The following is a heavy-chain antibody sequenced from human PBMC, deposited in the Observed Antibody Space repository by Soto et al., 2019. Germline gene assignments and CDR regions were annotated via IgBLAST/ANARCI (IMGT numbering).Heavy chain of an antibody. CDR3: AAGGSGSYYTLDY. Sequence: SVKVSCQASGFSSTSSAVQMVRQARGQRLEWIGWIVVGSGNTNYAQKLKERVTITRDMSTSTAYMELSSLRSEDTAVYYWAAGGSGSYYTLDYWGQGTLVTGSS. V-gene: IGHV1-58*01. CDR1: GFSSTSSA. CDR2: IVVGSGNT. D-gene: IGHD3-10*01. J-gene: IGHJ4*02.